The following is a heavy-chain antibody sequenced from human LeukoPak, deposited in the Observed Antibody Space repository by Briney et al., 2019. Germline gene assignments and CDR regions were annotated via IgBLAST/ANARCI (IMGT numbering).Heavy chain of an antibody. CDR3: ARLLGYCGR. CDR2: IYYSGST. CDR1: GGSISSSSYY. Sequence: SETLSLTCTVSGGSISSSSYYWGWIRQPPGKGLEWIGSIYYSGSTYYNPSLKSRVTISVDTSKNQFSLKLSSVTAADTAVYYCARLLGYCGRWGQGTLVTVSS. V-gene: IGHV4-39*01. J-gene: IGHJ4*02. D-gene: IGHD2-2*01.